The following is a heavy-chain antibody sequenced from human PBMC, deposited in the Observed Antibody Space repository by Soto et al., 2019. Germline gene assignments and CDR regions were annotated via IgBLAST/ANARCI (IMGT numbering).Heavy chain of an antibody. J-gene: IGHJ3*02. CDR2: ISGSGSDT. CDR3: AKVRLGGNSGYDSAFDI. Sequence: EVQLLESGGGLVQPGGSLRLSCTASGFSFSSYVMSWVRQAPGKGLEWVSGISGSGSDTYYTDSVKGRFTISRDNSKKTLYLEMNSLRVEDTAVYYCAKVRLGGNSGYDSAFDIWGQGTMVTVSS. V-gene: IGHV3-23*01. D-gene: IGHD5-12*01. CDR1: GFSFSSYV.